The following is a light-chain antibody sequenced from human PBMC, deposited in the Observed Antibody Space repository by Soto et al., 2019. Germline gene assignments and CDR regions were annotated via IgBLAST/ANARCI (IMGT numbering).Light chain of an antibody. Sequence: EIVMTQSPATLSVSPGERATLSCRASQGVSSNLAWYQQRPGQAPRLLIYGASTRATGIATRFSGSGSGTEFTLTISSLQSEDFAIYYCQHYNYWPYTFGQGTKLEIK. CDR3: QHYNYWPYT. J-gene: IGKJ2*01. V-gene: IGKV3-15*01. CDR2: GAS. CDR1: QGVSSN.